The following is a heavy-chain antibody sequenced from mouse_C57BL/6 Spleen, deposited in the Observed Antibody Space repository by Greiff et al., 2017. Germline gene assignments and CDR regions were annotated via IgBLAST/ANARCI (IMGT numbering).Heavy chain of an antibody. D-gene: IGHD2-2*01. CDR1: GYTFTDYE. Sequence: VQLQQSGAELVRPGASVTLSCKASGYTFTDYEMHWVKQTPVHGLEWIGAIDPETGGTAYNQKFKGKAILTADKSSSTAYMELRSLTSEDSAVYYCTRYYGYDPAWFAYWGQGTLVTVSA. CDR3: TRYYGYDPAWFAY. J-gene: IGHJ3*01. CDR2: IDPETGGT. V-gene: IGHV1-15*01.